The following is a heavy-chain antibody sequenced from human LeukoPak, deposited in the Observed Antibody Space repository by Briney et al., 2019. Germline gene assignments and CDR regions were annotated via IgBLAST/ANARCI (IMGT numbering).Heavy chain of an antibody. CDR2: IYYSGTT. V-gene: IGHV4-39*07. CDR3: AREDSNCSSTNCRNWFDP. J-gene: IGHJ5*02. D-gene: IGHD2-2*01. Sequence: SETLSLTCTVSDGSISSSPYYWGWLRQPPGKGLEWIGTIYYSGTTYYNPSLKSRVTISVDTSKNQFSLKLSSVTAADTAVYYCAREDSNCSSTNCRNWFDPWGQGTLVTVSS. CDR1: DGSISSSPYY.